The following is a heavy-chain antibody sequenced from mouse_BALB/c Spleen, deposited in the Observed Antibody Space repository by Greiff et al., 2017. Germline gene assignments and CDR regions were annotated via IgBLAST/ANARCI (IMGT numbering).Heavy chain of an antibody. CDR2: ISSGGSYT. Sequence: EVQRVESGGGLVKPGGSLKLSCAASGFTFSSYAMSWVRQSPEKRLEWVAEISSGGSYTYYPDTVTGRFTISRDNAKNTLYLEMSSLRSEDTAMYYCARYYGSSYPYAMDYWGQGTSVTVSS. CDR3: ARYYGSSYPYAMDY. V-gene: IGHV5-9-4*01. CDR1: GFTFSSYA. D-gene: IGHD1-1*01. J-gene: IGHJ4*01.